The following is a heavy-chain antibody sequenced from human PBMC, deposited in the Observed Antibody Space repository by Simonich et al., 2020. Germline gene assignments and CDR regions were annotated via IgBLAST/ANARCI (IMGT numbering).Heavy chain of an antibody. J-gene: IGHJ4*02. D-gene: IGHD6-13*01. CDR1: GFTFSSYS. CDR2: ISSSSSYI. CDR3: ARDAAGDY. V-gene: IGHV3-21*01. Sequence: EVQLVESGGGLVKPGGSLRLSCAASGFTFSSYSMNGVRQAPGKVLEWVSPISSSSSYIYYADSVKGRFTISRDNAKNSLYLKMNSLRAEDTAVYYCARDAAGDYWGQGTLVTVSS.